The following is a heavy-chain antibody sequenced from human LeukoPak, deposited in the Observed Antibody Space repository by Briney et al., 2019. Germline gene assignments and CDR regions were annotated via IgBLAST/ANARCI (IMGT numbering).Heavy chain of an antibody. V-gene: IGHV4-39*01. CDR2: IYYSGAS. D-gene: IGHD3-22*01. Sequence: SETLSLTCTVSGDSISSNSYYCGWIRQPPGKGLEWIGGIYYSGASYYNPSLKSRVIISVDTSKNQFSLKLSSVTAADTAVFYCARHYYDSSGYYLEGFDTWGQGTMVTVSS. J-gene: IGHJ3*02. CDR3: ARHYYDSSGYYLEGFDT. CDR1: GDSISSNSYY.